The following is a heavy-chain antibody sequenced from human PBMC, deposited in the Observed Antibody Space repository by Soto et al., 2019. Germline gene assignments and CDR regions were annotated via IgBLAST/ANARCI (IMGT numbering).Heavy chain of an antibody. CDR2: IYYNGNT. D-gene: IGHD3-16*01. V-gene: IGHV4-31*03. CDR3: ARAGGRGGVMPIDS. Sequence: SETLSLTCTVSGGSISSAGYYWNWIRQHPGKGLEWIGYIYYNGNTKYNPSHKSRVSISADTSKNQLSLTLSSVTAADTAVYHCARAGGRGGVMPIDSWGQGTQVTVSS. CDR1: GGSISSAGYY. J-gene: IGHJ4*02.